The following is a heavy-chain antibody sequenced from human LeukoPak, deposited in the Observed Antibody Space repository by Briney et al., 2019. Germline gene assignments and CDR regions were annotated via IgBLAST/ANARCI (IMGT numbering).Heavy chain of an antibody. CDR3: AREDYADSSGYYSSGEY. J-gene: IGHJ4*02. CDR1: GFTFSSYA. D-gene: IGHD3-22*01. Sequence: PGGSLRLSCAASGFTFSSYAMTWVRQAPGKGLEWVSSISGNGYSIYYADSVKGRFTISSDNSKNTLYLQMNSLRAEDTAVYYCAREDYADSSGYYSSGEYWGQGTLVTVSS. CDR2: ISGNGYSI. V-gene: IGHV3-23*01.